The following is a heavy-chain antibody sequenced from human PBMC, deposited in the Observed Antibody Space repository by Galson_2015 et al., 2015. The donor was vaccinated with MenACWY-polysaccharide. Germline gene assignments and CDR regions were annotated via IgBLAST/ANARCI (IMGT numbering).Heavy chain of an antibody. V-gene: IGHV4-59*01. J-gene: IGHJ3*01. D-gene: IGHD3-3*01. Sequence: ETLSLTCSVSGASMTTFFWTWLRQPPGKGLEWIGYTFHRGSSNYNPSLQSRATMSVDVSKRQFSLKLTSVTAADAAVYYCATIPSDFWRDFSSAFPFWGQGTVVAVSS. CDR1: GASMTTFF. CDR3: ATIPSDFWRDFSSAFPF. CDR2: TFHRGSS.